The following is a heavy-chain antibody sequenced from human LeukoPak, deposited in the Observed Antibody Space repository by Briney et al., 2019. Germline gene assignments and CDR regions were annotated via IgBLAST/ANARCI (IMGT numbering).Heavy chain of an antibody. J-gene: IGHJ4*02. CDR3: ARGGIAAAGSHFDY. Sequence: SAKVSCKASGGTFSSYAISWVRQAPGQGLEWMGGIIPIFGTANYAQKFQGRVTITADKSTSTAYMELSSLRSEDTAVYYCARGGIAAAGSHFDYWGQGTLVTVSS. D-gene: IGHD6-13*01. CDR2: IIPIFGTA. V-gene: IGHV1-69*06. CDR1: GGTFSSYA.